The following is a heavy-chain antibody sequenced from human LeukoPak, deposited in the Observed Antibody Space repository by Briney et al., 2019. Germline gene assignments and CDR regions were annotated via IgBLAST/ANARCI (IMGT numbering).Heavy chain of an antibody. J-gene: IGHJ4*02. Sequence: PGGSLRLSCAASGFTFSSYGMSWVRQAPGKGLEWVSAISGSAGTYYADSVKGRFTISRDNSKNTLYLQMNSLRAEDTAVYYCARDLSIVDTAMGHPFDYWGQGTLVTVSS. D-gene: IGHD5-18*01. V-gene: IGHV3-23*01. CDR3: ARDLSIVDTAMGHPFDY. CDR1: GFTFSSYG. CDR2: ISGSAGT.